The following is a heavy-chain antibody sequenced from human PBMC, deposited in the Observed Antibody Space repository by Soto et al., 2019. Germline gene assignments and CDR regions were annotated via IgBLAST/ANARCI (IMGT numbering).Heavy chain of an antibody. CDR1: GGTFSSYA. CDR2: IIPISGTA. D-gene: IGHD2-2*01. CDR3: ARSQGSSTSLEIYYYYYYGMDV. J-gene: IGHJ6*02. Sequence: QVQLVQSGAEVKKPGSSVKVSCKASGGTFSSYAISWVRQAPGQGLEWMGGIIPISGTANYAQKLQGRVPITADESTSTAYMELSSLRSEETAMYYCARSQGSSTSLEIYYYYYYGMDVWGQGTTVTVSS. V-gene: IGHV1-69*19.